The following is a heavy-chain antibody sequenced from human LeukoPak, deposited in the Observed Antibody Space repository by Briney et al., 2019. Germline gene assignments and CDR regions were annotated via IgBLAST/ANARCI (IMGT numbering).Heavy chain of an antibody. CDR3: ARDLPIVGATSGWFDP. CDR2: IYTSGST. V-gene: IGHV4-61*02. J-gene: IGHJ5*02. D-gene: IGHD1-26*01. Sequence: SQTLSLTCTVSGGSISSGSYYWSWIRQPAGKGLEWIGRIYTSGSTNYNPSLKSRVTISVDTSKNQFSLKLSSVTAADTAVYYCARDLPIVGATSGWFDPWGQGTLVTVSS. CDR1: GGSISSGSYY.